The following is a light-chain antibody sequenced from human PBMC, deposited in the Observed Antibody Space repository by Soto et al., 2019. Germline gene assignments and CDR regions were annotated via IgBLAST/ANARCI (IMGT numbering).Light chain of an antibody. CDR2: DAC. J-gene: IGKJ2*01. V-gene: IGKV3-11*01. CDR1: QSISTN. CDR3: QQSDNWL. Sequence: EIVLTQSPATLSLSPGERATLSCRASQSISTNLAWYQQKPGQAPRILIYDACNRATGIPARFSGSGSGTDFTLTIRSLEPEDFAIYYCQQSDNWLFGQGTKVDIK.